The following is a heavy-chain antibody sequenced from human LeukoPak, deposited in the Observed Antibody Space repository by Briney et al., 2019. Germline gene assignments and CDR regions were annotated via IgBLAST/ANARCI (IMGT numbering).Heavy chain of an antibody. D-gene: IGHD2-21*01. CDR2: IYPGDSDT. J-gene: IGHJ4*02. CDR3: ARRGYCGGDCYSDY. V-gene: IGHV5-51*01. Sequence: GESLKISCKGSGYSFATYWIGWVRPMPGKGLEWMGIIYPGDSDTRYSPSFQGQVTISADKSISTAFPQWSSLKASDTAMYYCARRGYCGGDCYSDYWGQGTLVTVSS. CDR1: GYSFATYW.